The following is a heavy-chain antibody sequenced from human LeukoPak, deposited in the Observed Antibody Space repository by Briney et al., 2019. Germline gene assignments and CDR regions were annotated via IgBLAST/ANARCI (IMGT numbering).Heavy chain of an antibody. J-gene: IGHJ4*02. Sequence: SETLSLTCTVSGGSISSSSNRWGWIRQPPGKGLEWIGTIYYTGSTYYNPSLKSRITISVDTSKNQFSLKLTSVTAADTAVYYCARWSSGSADYWGQGTLVTVSS. D-gene: IGHD1-26*01. V-gene: IGHV4-39*01. CDR1: GGSISSSSNR. CDR2: IYYTGST. CDR3: ARWSSGSADY.